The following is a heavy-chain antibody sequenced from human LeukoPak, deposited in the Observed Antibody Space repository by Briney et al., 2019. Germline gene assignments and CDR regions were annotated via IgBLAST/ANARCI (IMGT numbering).Heavy chain of an antibody. CDR3: VRDRGYSTFDY. V-gene: IGHV3-7*03. D-gene: IGHD3-22*01. J-gene: IGHJ4*02. Sequence: GGSLRLSCEASGFAFGHSWMSWVRQAPGKGLEWVSNINLDGSEINYLDSLTGRLTIYRDNAKDSLYLQVNGLRAEDTAVYFCVRDRGYSTFDYWGQGTLVTVSS. CDR1: GFAFGHSW. CDR2: INLDGSEI.